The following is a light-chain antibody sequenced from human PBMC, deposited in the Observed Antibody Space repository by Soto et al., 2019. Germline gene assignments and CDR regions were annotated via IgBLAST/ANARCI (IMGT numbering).Light chain of an antibody. Sequence: DIQMTQSPSTLSASVGDRVTITCRASQSITDWLAWYQQKPGKAPKFLIYKASNLEGGVPSRFSGSGSGTEFTLTISSVQPDDFATFYCQYWHDYSWTCGHGTKVEIK. CDR2: KAS. V-gene: IGKV1-5*03. CDR1: QSITDW. CDR3: QYWHDYSWT. J-gene: IGKJ1*01.